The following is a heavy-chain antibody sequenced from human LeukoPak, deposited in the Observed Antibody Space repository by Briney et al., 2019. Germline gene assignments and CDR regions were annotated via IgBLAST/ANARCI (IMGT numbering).Heavy chain of an antibody. Sequence: ASVKVSCKASGYTFISYYMHWVRQAPGKGLEWMGGFDPEDGETIYAQKFQGRVTMTEDTSTDTAYMELSSLRSEDTAVYYCATNILTGYYTPDYFDYWGQGTLVTVSS. CDR3: ATNILTGYYTPDYFDY. CDR1: GYTFISYY. CDR2: FDPEDGET. D-gene: IGHD3-9*01. V-gene: IGHV1-24*01. J-gene: IGHJ4*02.